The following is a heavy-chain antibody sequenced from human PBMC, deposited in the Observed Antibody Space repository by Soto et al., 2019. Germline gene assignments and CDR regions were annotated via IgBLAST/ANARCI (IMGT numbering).Heavy chain of an antibody. CDR2: ISSSSSYI. V-gene: IGHV3-21*01. CDR3: ARDRSGWPQYGMDV. CDR1: GFTFSTYT. J-gene: IGHJ6*02. Sequence: SLRLCCAASGFTFSTYTMNWVRQAPGKGLEWVSSISSSSSYIYYADSVKGRFTISRDNAKNSLYLQMNSLRAEDTAVYYCARDRSGWPQYGMDVWGQGTTVTVSS. D-gene: IGHD6-19*01.